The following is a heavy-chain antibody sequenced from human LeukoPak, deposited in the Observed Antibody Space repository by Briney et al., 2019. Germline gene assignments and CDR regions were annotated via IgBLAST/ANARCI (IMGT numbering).Heavy chain of an antibody. CDR2: IKQDGSEK. J-gene: IGHJ6*03. CDR3: AKDCHYCSSTSCSMSWRYYYYMDV. Sequence: GGSLRLSCAASGFTFSSYWMSWVRQAPGKGLEWVANIKQDGSEKYYVDSVKGRFTISRDNSKNTLYLQMNSLRAEDTAVYYCAKDCHYCSSTSCSMSWRYYYYMDVWGKGTTVTVSS. D-gene: IGHD2-2*01. V-gene: IGHV3-7*01. CDR1: GFTFSSYW.